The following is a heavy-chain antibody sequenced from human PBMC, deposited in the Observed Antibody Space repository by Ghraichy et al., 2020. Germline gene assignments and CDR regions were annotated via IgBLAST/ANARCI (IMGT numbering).Heavy chain of an antibody. CDR1: GYIFTDSY. J-gene: IGHJ5*02. CDR2: ITPNSGGT. D-gene: IGHD3-22*01. CDR3: ARDLYHSSDFYAWLDP. Sequence: ASVKVSCRSFGYIFTDSYIHWVRQAPGQGLEWLGWITPNSGGTSYAQKFQGRVTMTRDTSANTAYMELSSLRFDDTAVYYCARDLYHSSDFYAWLDPWGQGTLVTVSS. V-gene: IGHV1-2*02.